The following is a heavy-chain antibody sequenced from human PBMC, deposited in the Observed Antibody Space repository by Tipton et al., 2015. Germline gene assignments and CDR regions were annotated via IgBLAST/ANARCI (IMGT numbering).Heavy chain of an antibody. CDR3: ARYPYGDFGYLDL. D-gene: IGHD4-17*01. Sequence: SLRLSCAASGFTFHEYGMNWVRQVPGKGLEWVSSISSSSTYIYYADSVKGRFTISRDNAKNSLYLQMNSLRAEDTAVYYCARYPYGDFGYLDLWGRGTLVTVSS. V-gene: IGHV3-21*01. CDR1: GFTFHEYG. J-gene: IGHJ2*01. CDR2: ISSSSTYI.